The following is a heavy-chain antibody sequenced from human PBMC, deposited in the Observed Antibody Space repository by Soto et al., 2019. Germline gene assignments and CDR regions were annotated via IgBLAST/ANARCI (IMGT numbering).Heavy chain of an antibody. J-gene: IGHJ4*02. CDR2: IVYDGGKI. Sequence: QVQLVESGGAVVQPGRSLRLSCAASGFTFSTYTMHWVRQAPGKGLEWVALIVYDGGKIHYADSVKGRFTISRDNSKNDLALKMKSLPAEDLGIYYSAIRSVPAESYGEGFDYWGQGTLVSVSS. V-gene: IGHV3-30-3*01. CDR3: AIRSVPAESYGEGFDY. CDR1: GFTFSTYT. D-gene: IGHD3-16*01.